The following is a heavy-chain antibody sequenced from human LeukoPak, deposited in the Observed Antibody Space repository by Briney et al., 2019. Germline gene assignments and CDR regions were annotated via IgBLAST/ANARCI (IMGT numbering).Heavy chain of an antibody. J-gene: IGHJ4*02. Sequence: GGSLRLSCAASGFTFNSYGIHWVRQAPGKGLEWVAVIWYDGNNKYYADSVKGRFTISRDSSKNTMYLQMNSLRAEDTAVYYCAKDLSVLWFGESSWGQGTLVTVSS. CDR1: GFTFNSYG. D-gene: IGHD3-10*01. CDR3: AKDLSVLWFGESS. CDR2: IWYDGNNK. V-gene: IGHV3-33*06.